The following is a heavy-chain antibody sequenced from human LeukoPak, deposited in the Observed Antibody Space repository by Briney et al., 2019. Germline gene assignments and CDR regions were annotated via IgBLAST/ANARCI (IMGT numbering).Heavy chain of an antibody. CDR2: IWHDGSVE. D-gene: IGHD3-16*01. V-gene: IGHV3-33*06. J-gene: IGHJ6*03. CDR1: GFMFSRLG. Sequence: GGSLRLSCTASGFMFSRLGMQWVRQAPGEGLEWVAMIWHDGSVEEYADSVKGRFTISRDNSQNTLYLQMNSLRDDDTVVYYCAKEGDQFRGYLDAWGKGTTVTVSS. CDR3: AKEGDQFRGYLDA.